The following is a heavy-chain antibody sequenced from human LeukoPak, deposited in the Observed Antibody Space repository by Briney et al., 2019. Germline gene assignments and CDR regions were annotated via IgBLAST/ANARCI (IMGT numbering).Heavy chain of an antibody. CDR1: GFTFDDYG. D-gene: IGHD3-16*02. V-gene: IGHV3-20*04. CDR2: INWNGGST. CDR3: ARDRDYVWGSYRLSWFDP. Sequence: GGSLRLSCAASGFTFDDYGMSWVRQAPGKGLEWVSGINWNGGSTGYADSVKGRFTISRDNAKNSLYLQMNGLRAEDTALYYCARDRDYVWGSYRLSWFDPWGQGTLVTVSS. J-gene: IGHJ5*02.